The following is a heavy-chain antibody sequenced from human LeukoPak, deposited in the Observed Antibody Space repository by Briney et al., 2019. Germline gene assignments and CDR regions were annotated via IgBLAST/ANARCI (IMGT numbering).Heavy chain of an antibody. D-gene: IGHD3-10*01. CDR2: ISYDGSNK. J-gene: IGHJ4*02. V-gene: IGHV3-30*18. CDR3: AKDAITMVRGVIGS. CDR1: GFTFSSYG. Sequence: GGSLRLSCAASGFTFSSYGMHWVRQAPGKGLEWVALISYDGSNKYYADSVKGRFTISRDNSKNTLYLQMNSLRAEDTALYYCAKDAITMVRGVIGSWGQGTLVTVSS.